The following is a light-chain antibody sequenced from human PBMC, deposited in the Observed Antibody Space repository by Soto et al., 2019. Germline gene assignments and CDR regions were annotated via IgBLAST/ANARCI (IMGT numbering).Light chain of an antibody. Sequence: EIVMTQSPATLSVSPGDRATLYCRASQSVASYLAWYQQKPGQAPSLLTYGASTRATGVPARFSGSESGTEFTLTITSLQSEDFAVYYCQQFNDWPLITFVQGTRLEAK. V-gene: IGKV3-15*01. CDR1: QSVASY. CDR2: GAS. J-gene: IGKJ5*01. CDR3: QQFNDWPLIT.